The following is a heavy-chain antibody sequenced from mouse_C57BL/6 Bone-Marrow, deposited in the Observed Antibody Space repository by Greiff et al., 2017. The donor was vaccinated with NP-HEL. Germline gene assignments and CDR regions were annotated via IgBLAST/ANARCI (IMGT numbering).Heavy chain of an antibody. V-gene: IGHV10-1*01. CDR2: IRSKSNNYAT. CDR1: GFSFNTYA. D-gene: IGHD1-1*01. Sequence: EADGGLVQPKGSLKLSCAASGFSFNTYAMNWVRQAPGKGLEWVARIRSKSNNYATYYADSVKDRFTISRDDSESMLYLQMNNLKTEDTAMYYCVRYTHGGDYWGQGTSVTVSS. J-gene: IGHJ4*01. CDR3: VRYTHGGDY.